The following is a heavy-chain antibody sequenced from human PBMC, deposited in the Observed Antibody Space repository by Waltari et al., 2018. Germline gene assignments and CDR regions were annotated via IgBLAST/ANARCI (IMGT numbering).Heavy chain of an antibody. J-gene: IGHJ6*03. V-gene: IGHV3-23*03. CDR2: IYSGGST. D-gene: IGHD5-12*01. Sequence: EVQLVESGGGLVQPGGSLRLSCAASGFTFSSYTMNWVRQAPGQGLEWVSVIYSGGSTYYADSVKGRFTISRDNSKNTLYLQMNSLRAEDTAVYYCAKEEGGYDSIMDVWGKGTTVTVSS. CDR1: GFTFSSYT. CDR3: AKEEGGYDSIMDV.